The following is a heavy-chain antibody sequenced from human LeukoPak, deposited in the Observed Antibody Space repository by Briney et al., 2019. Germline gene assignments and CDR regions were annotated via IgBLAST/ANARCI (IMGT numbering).Heavy chain of an antibody. D-gene: IGHD3-10*01. Sequence: SETLSLTCTVSGGSISSYYWSWIRQPPGKGLEWIGYIYYSGSTNYNPSLKSRVTISVDTSKIQFSLKLSSVAAADTAVYYCARDSPTYYYGSGSYYFDYWGQGTLVTVSS. CDR2: IYYSGST. V-gene: IGHV4-59*01. CDR1: GGSISSYY. J-gene: IGHJ4*02. CDR3: ARDSPTYYYGSGSYYFDY.